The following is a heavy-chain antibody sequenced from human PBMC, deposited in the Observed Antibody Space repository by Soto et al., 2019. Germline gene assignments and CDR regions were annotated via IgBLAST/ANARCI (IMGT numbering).Heavy chain of an antibody. Sequence: SVKVSCKASGGTFSSYAISWVRQAPGQGLEWMGGIIPIFGTANYAQKFQGRVTITADESTSTAYMELSSLRSEDTAVYYCARGWCSGGSCTTGGMDVWGQGTTVTVSS. CDR3: ARGWCSGGSCTTGGMDV. D-gene: IGHD2-15*01. V-gene: IGHV1-69*13. CDR1: GGTFSSYA. CDR2: IIPIFGTA. J-gene: IGHJ6*02.